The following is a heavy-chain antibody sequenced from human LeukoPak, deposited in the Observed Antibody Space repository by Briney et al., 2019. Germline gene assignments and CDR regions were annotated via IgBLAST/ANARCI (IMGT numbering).Heavy chain of an antibody. J-gene: IGHJ4*02. CDR1: GFTFSSYV. CDR2: INSDGSTT. CDR3: AKVLEWLAPFDY. Sequence: GGSLRLSCAASGFTFSSYVMHWVRQAPGKGLVWVSRINSDGSTTTYADSVKGRFTISRDNAKNTVYLQMNSLRAEDTAVYYCAKVLEWLAPFDYWGQGTLVTVSS. V-gene: IGHV3-74*01. D-gene: IGHD6-19*01.